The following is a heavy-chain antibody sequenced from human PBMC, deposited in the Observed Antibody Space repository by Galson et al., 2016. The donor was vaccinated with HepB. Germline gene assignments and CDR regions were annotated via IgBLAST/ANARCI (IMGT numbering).Heavy chain of an antibody. Sequence: SLRLSCAASGFTFSAYAMIWVRQAPGKGPAAVASISDSGSRPYYADSVRGRFTISRDNPKNTLYLQMNSLRAEDTAVYYCAKVLSQTDYYGDGMDVWGQGTTVTVS. D-gene: IGHD3-22*01. CDR1: GFTFSAYA. V-gene: IGHV3-23*01. CDR3: AKVLSQTDYYGDGMDV. CDR2: ISDSGSRP. J-gene: IGHJ6*02.